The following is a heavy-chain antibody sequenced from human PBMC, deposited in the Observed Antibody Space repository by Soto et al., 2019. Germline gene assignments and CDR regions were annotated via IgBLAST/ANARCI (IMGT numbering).Heavy chain of an antibody. J-gene: IGHJ4*02. V-gene: IGHV1-69*02. CDR1: GDTFSFYT. CDR3: ETSYGSGYRAFDY. Sequence: QVQLVQSGAEVKKPGSSVKVSCKASGDTFSFYTINWVRQAPGLGLEWVGRINPILSRSNNAQKCQGRVTMTADKSTSTAYRELSCLRFAGTAIYYCETSYGSGYRAFDYWGQGARVTVSS. D-gene: IGHD3-10*01. CDR2: INPILSRS.